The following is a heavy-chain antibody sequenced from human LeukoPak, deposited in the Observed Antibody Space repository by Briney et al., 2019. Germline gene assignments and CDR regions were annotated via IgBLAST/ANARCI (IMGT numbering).Heavy chain of an antibody. D-gene: IGHD6-6*01. CDR2: IRYDGSNK. CDR3: AKDLDGSSFYVGGHSKRAFDI. Sequence: PGGSLRLSCAASGFTFSSYGMHWVRQAPGKGLEWVAFIRYDGSNKYYADSVKGRFTISRDNSKNTLYLQMNSLRAEDTAVYYCAKDLDGSSFYVGGHSKRAFDIWGQGTMVTVSS. V-gene: IGHV3-30*02. J-gene: IGHJ3*02. CDR1: GFTFSSYG.